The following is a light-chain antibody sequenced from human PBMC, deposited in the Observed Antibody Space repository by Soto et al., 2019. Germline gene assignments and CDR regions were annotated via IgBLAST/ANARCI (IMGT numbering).Light chain of an antibody. CDR2: EVN. CDR1: SSDVGSYNL. Sequence: QSVLAQPASVSASTGQSITISCTGTSSDVGSYNLVSWYQQHPGKAPKLMIYEVNKRPSGVSSRFSGSKSGNTASLTISGLQAEDEAYYCGCSDAGSRTYVFGTGTRVTGL. V-gene: IGLV2-23*02. CDR3: CSDAGSRTYV. J-gene: IGLJ1*01.